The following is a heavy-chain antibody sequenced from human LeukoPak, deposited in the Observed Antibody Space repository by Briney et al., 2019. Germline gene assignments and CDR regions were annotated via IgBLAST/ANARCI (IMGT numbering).Heavy chain of an antibody. V-gene: IGHV3-66*02. CDR1: GFIVSSDY. CDR2: IYSGGST. CDR3: AREGSMDV. J-gene: IGHJ6*02. Sequence: GGSLRLSCAASGFIVSSDYMSWVRQAPGKGLEWVSVIYSGGSTFYADSVKGRFTISRDKSKNTLYLQMNSLRADDTAVYYCAREGSMDVWGQGTTVTVSS.